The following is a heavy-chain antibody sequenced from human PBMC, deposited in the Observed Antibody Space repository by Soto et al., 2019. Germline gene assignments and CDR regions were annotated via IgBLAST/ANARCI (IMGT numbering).Heavy chain of an antibody. J-gene: IGHJ4*02. CDR3: ARGLGTGTSSDY. CDR1: GGSIISYY. V-gene: IGHV4-59*01. Sequence: QVQLQESGPGLVKPSETLSLTCTVSGGSIISYYWILIRQPPRKGLEWIWYIYYSASTNYNPSLKSRDNISVDTSKNQFSLKLSSVTAADAAVYYCARGLGTGTSSDYWGQGTLVTVSS. D-gene: IGHD1-1*01. CDR2: IYYSAST.